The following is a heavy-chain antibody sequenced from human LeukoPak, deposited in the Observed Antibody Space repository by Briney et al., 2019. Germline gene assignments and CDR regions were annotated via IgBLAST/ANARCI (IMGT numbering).Heavy chain of an antibody. D-gene: IGHD3-9*01. V-gene: IGHV3-23*01. CDR1: GFTFSSYA. J-gene: IGHJ4*02. CDR2: ISGSGGST. CDR3: ARDGLLRYFDWLSGNFDY. Sequence: GGSLRLSCAASGFTFSSYAMSWVRQAPGKGLEWVSAISGSGGSTNYADSVKGRFTISRDNSKNMLYLQMNSLRAEDTAVYYCARDGLLRYFDWLSGNFDYWGQGTLVTVSS.